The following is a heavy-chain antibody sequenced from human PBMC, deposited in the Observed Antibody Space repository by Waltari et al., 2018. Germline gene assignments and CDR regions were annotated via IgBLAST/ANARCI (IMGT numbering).Heavy chain of an antibody. CDR1: GFPFNNYW. CDR2: ISKDGTTT. D-gene: IGHD3-10*01. V-gene: IGHV3-74*01. CDR3: ARDLVAGSGSCGS. Sequence: EVQLVESGGDRVQAGGSLSLSCAASGFPFNNYWMHWFRQVPGRGLVWVSRISKDGTTTNYADFVRGRFTISRDNAKKTLYLQMNSLRPDDTAIYYCARDLVAGSGSCGSWGQGTLVTVSS. J-gene: IGHJ5*02.